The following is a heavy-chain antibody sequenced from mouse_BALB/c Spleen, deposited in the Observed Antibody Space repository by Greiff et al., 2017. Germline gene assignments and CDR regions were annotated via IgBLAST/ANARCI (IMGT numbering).Heavy chain of an antibody. Sequence: VQLQQTGPELVKPGASVKISCKASGYSFTDYIMLWVKQSHGKSLEWIGNINPYYGSTSYNLKFKGKATLTVDKSSSTAYMQLNSLTSEDSAVYYCARGTTAPYYYAMDYWGQGTSVTVSS. D-gene: IGHD1-2*01. J-gene: IGHJ4*01. CDR1: GYSFTDYI. V-gene: IGHV1-39*01. CDR2: INPYYGST. CDR3: ARGTTAPYYYAMDY.